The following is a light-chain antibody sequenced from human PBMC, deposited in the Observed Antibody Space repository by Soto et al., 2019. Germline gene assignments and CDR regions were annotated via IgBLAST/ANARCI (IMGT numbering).Light chain of an antibody. V-gene: IGLV2-14*01. CDR2: EVS. J-gene: IGLJ3*02. CDR3: SSFTSSSTGV. CDR1: SSDIGGYNY. Sequence: QSALTQPASVSGSPGRSITISCTGTSSDIGGYNYVSWYQQHPGKAPKLMIYEVSNRPSGVYNRFSGSKSGNTASLTISGLQAEDEAYYYCSSFTSSSTGVFGGGTQLTVL.